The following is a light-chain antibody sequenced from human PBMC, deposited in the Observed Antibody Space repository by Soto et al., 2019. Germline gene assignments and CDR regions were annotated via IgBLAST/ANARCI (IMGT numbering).Light chain of an antibody. CDR2: DVR. J-gene: IGLJ2*01. CDR1: SSDVGGYNY. V-gene: IGLV2-14*01. CDR3: SAYTSSSTRV. Sequence: QSVLTQPASVSGSPGQSITISCTGTSSDVGGYNYVSWYQQHPGKAPKLMIYDVRNRPSGVSNRFSGSKSGNTASLTISGLQGEDEADYYCSAYTSSSTRVFGGGTQLTVL.